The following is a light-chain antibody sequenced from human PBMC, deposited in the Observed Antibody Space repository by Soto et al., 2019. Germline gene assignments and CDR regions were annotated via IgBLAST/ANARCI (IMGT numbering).Light chain of an antibody. Sequence: QSVLTQPPSVSGAPGQRVTISCTGSSSNIGAGYDVHWYQQLPGTAPKLLIYGNSNRPSGVPDRFSGSKSGTSASLAITGLQAEDEADYYCQSYDSSLSGHYVVFGGGTQLTVL. CDR3: QSYDSSLSGHYVV. V-gene: IGLV1-40*01. CDR1: SSNIGAGYD. J-gene: IGLJ2*01. CDR2: GNS.